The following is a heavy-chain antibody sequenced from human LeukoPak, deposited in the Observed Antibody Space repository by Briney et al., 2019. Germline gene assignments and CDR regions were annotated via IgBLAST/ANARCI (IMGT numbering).Heavy chain of an antibody. Sequence: PGGSLRLSCAASGFTFDDYAMHWVRQAPGKGLEWVSGISWNSGSIGYADSVKGRFTISRDNAKNSLYPQMNSLRAEDTALYYCAKDWATTTYWGQGTLVTVSS. CDR1: GFTFDDYA. CDR2: ISWNSGSI. D-gene: IGHD1-26*01. J-gene: IGHJ4*02. CDR3: AKDWATTTY. V-gene: IGHV3-9*01.